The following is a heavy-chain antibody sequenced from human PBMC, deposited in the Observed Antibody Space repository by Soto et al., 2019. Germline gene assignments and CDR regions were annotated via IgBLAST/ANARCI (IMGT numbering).Heavy chain of an antibody. Sequence: PGGSLRLSCAASGFTFSSYSMNWVRQAPGKGLEWVSSISSSSSYIYYADSVKGRFTISRDNAKNSLYLQMNSLRAEDTAVYYCARDFPHSCGGDSYVDYWGQGTLVTVSS. CDR3: ARDFPHSCGGDSYVDY. V-gene: IGHV3-21*01. D-gene: IGHD2-21*02. CDR1: GFTFSSYS. CDR2: ISSSSSYI. J-gene: IGHJ4*02.